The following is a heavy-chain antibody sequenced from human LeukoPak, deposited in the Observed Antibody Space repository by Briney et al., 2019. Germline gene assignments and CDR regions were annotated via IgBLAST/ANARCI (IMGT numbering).Heavy chain of an antibody. V-gene: IGHV3-30*04. CDR3: AKVTYGSGTYGAFDY. J-gene: IGHJ4*02. D-gene: IGHD3-10*01. CDR2: ISHDGSNK. CDR1: GFTFSSYV. Sequence: GGSLRLSCAASGFTFSSYVMHWVRQAPGKGLEWVAVISHDGSNKSCADSVKGRFTISRDNSKNTLYLQMNSLRAEDTAVYYCAKVTYGSGTYGAFDYWGQGTLVTVSS.